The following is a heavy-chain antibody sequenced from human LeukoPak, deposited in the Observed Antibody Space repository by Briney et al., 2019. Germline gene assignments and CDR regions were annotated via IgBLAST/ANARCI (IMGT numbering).Heavy chain of an antibody. CDR2: ISGGGGST. D-gene: IGHD1-26*01. J-gene: IGHJ4*02. CDR3: AKGGKWDVTPFDY. V-gene: IGHV3-23*01. CDR1: GFTFNTYT. Sequence: PGGSLRLSCVASGFTFNTYTMNWVRQAPGKGLEWVSTISGGGGSTYYADSVKGRFTISRDNSKNTLYLQVNSLRAEDTAVYYCAKGGKWDVTPFDYWGQGTLVTVSS.